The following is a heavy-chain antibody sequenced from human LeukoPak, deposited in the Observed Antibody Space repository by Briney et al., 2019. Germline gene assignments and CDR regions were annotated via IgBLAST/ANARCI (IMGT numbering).Heavy chain of an antibody. CDR3: ARRSSGWPYDAFDI. CDR1: GGSISSYY. V-gene: IGHV4-59*08. D-gene: IGHD6-19*01. CDR2: IYYSGST. J-gene: IGHJ3*02. Sequence: SETLSLTCTVSGGSISSYYWSWVRQPPGKGLEWSGYIYYSGSTNYNPSLKSRVTISVDTSKNQFSLKLSSVTAADTAVYYCARRSSGWPYDAFDIWGQGTMVTVSS.